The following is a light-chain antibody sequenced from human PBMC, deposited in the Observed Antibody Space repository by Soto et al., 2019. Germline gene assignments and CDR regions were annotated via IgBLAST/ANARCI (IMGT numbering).Light chain of an antibody. J-gene: IGKJ1*01. CDR2: GAS. CDR1: RSINGF. CDR3: QQHGSSLWT. Sequence: DIALTQSPGTLSLCPGAGAILSCGASRSINGFFAWYRQKPGQAPRLLIYGASSRATGSPDRVSGRGSCTDFTLTISRLEPAEVSVDYCQQHGSSLWTFGQGTKVDIK. V-gene: IGKV3-20*01.